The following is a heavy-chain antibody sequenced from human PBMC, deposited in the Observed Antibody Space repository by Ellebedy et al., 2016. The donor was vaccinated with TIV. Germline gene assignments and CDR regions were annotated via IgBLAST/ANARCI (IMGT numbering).Heavy chain of an antibody. CDR3: ARSEIIAVAGTSSGMDV. CDR2: INHSGST. Sequence: SETLSLTXAVYGGSFSGYYWSWIRQPPGKGLEWIGEINHSGSTNYNPSLKSRVTISVDTSKNQFSLKLSSVTAADTAVYYCARSEIIAVAGTSSGMDVWGQGTTVTVSS. V-gene: IGHV4-34*01. CDR1: GGSFSGYY. J-gene: IGHJ6*02. D-gene: IGHD6-19*01.